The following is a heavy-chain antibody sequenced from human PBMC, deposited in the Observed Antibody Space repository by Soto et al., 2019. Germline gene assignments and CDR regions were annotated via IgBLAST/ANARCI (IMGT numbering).Heavy chain of an antibody. Sequence: QVQLVQSGAEVKNPGASVKVSCKASGYTFTRYGIGWARQDPGQGLEWMGWINTYNGNTNYAQNVQGRVTLTRDTSTSTAYMELRSLRSNDTAIYYCAMVDVYVTPSPQDVWGQGTTVIVSS. D-gene: IGHD3-16*01. CDR2: INTYNGNT. CDR1: GYTFTRYG. V-gene: IGHV1-18*01. CDR3: AMVDVYVTPSPQDV. J-gene: IGHJ6*02.